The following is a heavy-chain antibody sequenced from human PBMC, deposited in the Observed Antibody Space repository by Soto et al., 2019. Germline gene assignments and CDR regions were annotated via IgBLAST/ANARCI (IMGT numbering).Heavy chain of an antibody. CDR3: AKVSRRGSFPGYYFDY. D-gene: IGHD3-10*01. CDR2: ISGSGGST. J-gene: IGHJ4*02. Sequence: EVQLLESGGGLVQPGGSLRLSCPASGFTFSSYAMSWVRQAPGKGLEWVSAISGSGGSTYYADSVKGRFTISRDNSKNTLYLQMNSLRAEDTAVYYCAKVSRRGSFPGYYFDYWGQGTLVTVSS. CDR1: GFTFSSYA. V-gene: IGHV3-23*01.